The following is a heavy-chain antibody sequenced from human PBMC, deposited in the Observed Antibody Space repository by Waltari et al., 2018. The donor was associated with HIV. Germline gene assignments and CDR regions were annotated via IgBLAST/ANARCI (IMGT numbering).Heavy chain of an antibody. CDR2: IKRDGSEK. CDR3: ARAPYDSGNEYYFDH. V-gene: IGHV3-7*03. CDR1: GFTFSNLW. D-gene: IGHD3-10*01. Sequence: EVQLVESGGGLVQPGGSLRLSCAASGFTFSNLWTSWVRQAPGKGLEWVANIKRDGSEKYYVDSVKGRFTISRDTAKNSLSLQMNSLRAEDTAVYYCARAPYDSGNEYYFDHWGLGTLVTVSS. J-gene: IGHJ4*02.